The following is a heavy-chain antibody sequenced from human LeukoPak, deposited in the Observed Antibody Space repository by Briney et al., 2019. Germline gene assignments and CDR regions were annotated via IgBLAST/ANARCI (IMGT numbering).Heavy chain of an antibody. Sequence: GGSLRLSCAASGFTFSTFWMTWVRQAPGKGLEWVATIKYDGSERYFVDSVKGRFTISRDNAKKSLFLQMNSPRAEDTAVYYCARDTIVVVPAARRLDYWGQGTLVTVPS. J-gene: IGHJ4*02. CDR2: IKYDGSER. CDR3: ARDTIVVVPAARRLDY. D-gene: IGHD2-2*01. V-gene: IGHV3-7*01. CDR1: GFTFSTFW.